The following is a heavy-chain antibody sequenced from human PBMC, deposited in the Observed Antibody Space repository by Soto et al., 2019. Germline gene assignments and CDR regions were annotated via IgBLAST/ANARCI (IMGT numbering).Heavy chain of an antibody. CDR3: ARDAAAGNYYYYYMDV. CDR2: ISSSSGNI. J-gene: IGHJ6*03. V-gene: IGHV3-21*01. Sequence: SGGSLRLSCATYGFTFRSYPMNWVRQAPGKGLEWVSSISSSSGNIYYADSVKGRFTISRDNAKNSLYLQMNSLRAEDTAVYYCARDAAAGNYYYYYMDVWGKGTTVTVSS. D-gene: IGHD6-13*01. CDR1: GFTFRSYP.